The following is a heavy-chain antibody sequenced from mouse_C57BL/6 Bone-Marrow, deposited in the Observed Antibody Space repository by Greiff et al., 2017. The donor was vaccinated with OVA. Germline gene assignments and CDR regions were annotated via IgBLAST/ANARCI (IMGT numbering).Heavy chain of an antibody. CDR1: GYTFTSYW. D-gene: IGHD1-1*01. CDR3: ARYAGYYYGNSFYFDY. CDR2: IHPNSGST. V-gene: IGHV1-64*01. J-gene: IGHJ2*01. Sequence: QVQLKESGAELVKPGASVKLSCKASGYTFTSYWMHWVKQRPGQGLEWIGMIHPNSGSTNYNEKFKSKATLTVDKSSSTAYMQLSSLTSEDSAVYYCARYAGYYYGNSFYFDYWGQGTTLTVSS.